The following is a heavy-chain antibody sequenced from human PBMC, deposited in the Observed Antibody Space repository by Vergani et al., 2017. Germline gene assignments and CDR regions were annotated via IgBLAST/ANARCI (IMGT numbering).Heavy chain of an antibody. D-gene: IGHD3-22*01. CDR3: ARASEQDYYDSSGYYY. CDR2: ISGSVSTI. V-gene: IGHV3-11*01. CDR1: GFTFSDYY. J-gene: IGHJ4*02. Sequence: QVQLVESGGGLVKPGGSLRLSCAASGFTFSDYYMSWIRQAPGKGLEWVSYISGSVSTIYYADSVKGRFTISRDNAKKSLYLQMNSLRAEDTAVYYCARASEQDYYDSSGYYYWGQGTLVTVSS.